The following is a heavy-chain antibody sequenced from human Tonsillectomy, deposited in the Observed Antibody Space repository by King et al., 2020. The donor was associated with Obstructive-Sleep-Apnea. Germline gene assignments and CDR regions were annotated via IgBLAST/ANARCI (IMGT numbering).Heavy chain of an antibody. V-gene: IGHV4-38-2*02. CDR1: DYSISSGYY. D-gene: IGHD1-20*01. Sequence: VQLQESGPGLVKPSETLSLTCTVSDYSISSGYYGAWIRQPPGKGLEGIGSIYHSGSTFYNSSLKSRVTIALKTSKNQFSSNLNSVTAADTAVYYCARASVTGTPTPYFDFWGQGTLVTVSS. CDR2: IYHSGST. CDR3: ARASVTGTPTPYFDF. J-gene: IGHJ4*02.